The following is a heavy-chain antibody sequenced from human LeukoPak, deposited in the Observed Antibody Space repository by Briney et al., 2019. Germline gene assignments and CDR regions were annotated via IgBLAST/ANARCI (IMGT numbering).Heavy chain of an antibody. CDR3: ARDNNGDWRAFDV. Sequence: GASVKVSCKASGGTFSSYAISWVRQAPGQGLEWMGVINPNGGGTTYAQEFQGRVTMTRDTSTSSVFMELSSLRSDDTAVYYCARDNNGDWRAFDVWGQGTMVTVSS. J-gene: IGHJ3*01. CDR2: INPNGGGT. D-gene: IGHD4-17*01. V-gene: IGHV1-46*01. CDR1: GGTFSSYA.